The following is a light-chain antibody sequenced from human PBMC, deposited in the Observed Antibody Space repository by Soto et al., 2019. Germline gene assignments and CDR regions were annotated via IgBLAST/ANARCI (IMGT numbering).Light chain of an antibody. J-gene: IGKJ1*01. CDR1: QSITNY. V-gene: IGKV1-6*01. CDR2: AAS. CDR3: LQAHDVSWT. Sequence: QVTQSHTSLDASVGDRVTITCRASQSITNYLTWFQQKPGKAPTLLIYAASNLQSGVPSRVRGSRSGTEFTLTVSSLQPEDFATYYCLQAHDVSWTFGQGTKVDIK.